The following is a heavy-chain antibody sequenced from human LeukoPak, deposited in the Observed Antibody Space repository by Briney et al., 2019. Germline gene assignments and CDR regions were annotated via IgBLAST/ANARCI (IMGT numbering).Heavy chain of an antibody. J-gene: IGHJ3*02. Sequence: NAGGSLRLSCAASGFTVSSNYMNWVRQAPGKGLEWVSSISSSSSYIYYADSVKGRFTISRDNAKNSLYLQMNSLRAEDTAVYYCAAAAGRGIWGQGTMVTVSS. V-gene: IGHV3-21*01. CDR3: AAAAGRGI. CDR1: GFTVSSNY. D-gene: IGHD6-13*01. CDR2: ISSSSSYI.